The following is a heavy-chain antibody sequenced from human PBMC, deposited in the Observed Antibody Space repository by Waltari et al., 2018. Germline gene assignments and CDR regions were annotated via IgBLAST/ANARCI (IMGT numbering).Heavy chain of an antibody. J-gene: IGHJ4*02. CDR2: IYHSGRT. CDR3: ARIYGSGSPIPSVDY. Sequence: QLQLQESGPGLVKPSETLSLTCTVSVGSISRSNYSWGWSPQPPGKGLDWIASIYHSGRTYYNPSLKSRVTISVDTSKNQFSLKLTSVTATDTAVYYCARIYGSGSPIPSVDYWGQGTLVTVSS. V-gene: IGHV4-39*01. CDR1: VGSISRSNYS. D-gene: IGHD3-10*01.